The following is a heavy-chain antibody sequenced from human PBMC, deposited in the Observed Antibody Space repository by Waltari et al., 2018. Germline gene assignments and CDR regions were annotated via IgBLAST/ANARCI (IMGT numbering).Heavy chain of an antibody. CDR3: ARGGDNADYYYGMDV. D-gene: IGHD2-21*01. CDR2: ISAYNGNT. Sequence: QVQLVQSGAEVKKPGASVKVSCKASGYTFSNYGISWVRQAPGHGLEWMGWISAYNGNTNYAQKVQGRLTMTTDTSTSTAYMELRSLRSDDTAVYHCARGGDNADYYYGMDVWGQGTTVTVSS. V-gene: IGHV1-18*01. CDR1: GYTFSNYG. J-gene: IGHJ6*02.